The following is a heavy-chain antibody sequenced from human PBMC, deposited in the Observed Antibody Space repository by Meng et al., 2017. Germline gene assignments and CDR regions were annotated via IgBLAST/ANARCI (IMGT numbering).Heavy chain of an antibody. V-gene: IGHV2-5*01. J-gene: IGHJ4*02. CDR3: AHRSARRNYFDY. CDR1: GFSLSTSGVG. CDR2: IYWNDDK. Sequence: QTTLKESGPTLLKPTQTLTLTCTFSGFSLSTSGVGVGWIRQPPGKALEWLALIYWNDDKRYSPSLKSRLTITKDTSKNQVVLTMTNMDPVDTATYYCAHRSARRNYFDYWGQGTLVTVSS.